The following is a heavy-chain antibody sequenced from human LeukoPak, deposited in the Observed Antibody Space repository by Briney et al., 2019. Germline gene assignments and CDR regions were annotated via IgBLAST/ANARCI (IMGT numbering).Heavy chain of an antibody. CDR2: IYPGDSDT. V-gene: IGHV5-51*01. D-gene: IGHD6-19*01. CDR3: AKMVHTEQWLVPFDY. CDR1: GYSFTSYW. Sequence: MSGESLKISCKGSGYSFTSYWIGWVRQMPGKGLEWMGIIYPGDSDTRYSPSLQGQVTISADKSISTAYLQWSSLKASDTAMYYCAKMVHTEQWLVPFDYWGQGTLVTVSS. J-gene: IGHJ4*02.